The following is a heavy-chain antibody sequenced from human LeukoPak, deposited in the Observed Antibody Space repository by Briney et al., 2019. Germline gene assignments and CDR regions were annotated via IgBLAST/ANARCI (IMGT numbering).Heavy chain of an antibody. CDR1: GFTFSGCA. CDR2: IRSKANRYAT. Sequence: PGGSLRLSCAASGFTFSGCAMHWVRQASGKGLEWVGRIRSKANRYATAYAASVKGRFTISRDDSKNTAYLQMSSLKTEDTAVYYCTRVQGVGPGPLDAFDIWGQGTMVTVSS. D-gene: IGHD1-1*01. CDR3: TRVQGVGPGPLDAFDI. V-gene: IGHV3-73*01. J-gene: IGHJ3*02.